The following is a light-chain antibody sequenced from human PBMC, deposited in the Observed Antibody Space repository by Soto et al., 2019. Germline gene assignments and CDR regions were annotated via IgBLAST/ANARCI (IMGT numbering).Light chain of an antibody. CDR1: QSISDS. J-gene: IGKJ1*01. V-gene: IGKV1-5*01. CDR2: DAS. CDR3: QQYSGYSRT. Sequence: DIQMTQSPSTLSTSIGDRVTITCRASQSISDSLAWYQQKPGKAPFLLISDASNLERGVPSRFSGSGSGTEFTLTISSMQPDYFATYYCQQYSGYSRTFGQGTKVDSK.